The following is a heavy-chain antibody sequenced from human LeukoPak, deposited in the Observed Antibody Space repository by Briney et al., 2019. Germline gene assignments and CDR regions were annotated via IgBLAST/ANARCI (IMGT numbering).Heavy chain of an antibody. V-gene: IGHV3-48*01. D-gene: IGHD1-26*01. CDR3: AKEGDLVGVTYYFDY. J-gene: IGHJ4*02. CDR2: ITSSSTTI. CDR1: GFTFSAYS. Sequence: GGSLRLSCAASGFTFSAYSMNWVRQAPGKGLEWLSYITSSSTTIYYADCVKGRFTISRDDSKSTLYLQMNSLRVEDAAVYYCAKEGDLVGVTYYFDYWGQGTLVTVSS.